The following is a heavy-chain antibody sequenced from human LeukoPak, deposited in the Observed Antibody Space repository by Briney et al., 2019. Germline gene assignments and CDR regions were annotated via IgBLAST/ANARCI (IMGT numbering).Heavy chain of an antibody. D-gene: IGHD3-10*01. J-gene: IGHJ4*02. CDR2: ITGIGGGT. Sequence: PGGSLRLSCAGSGFMFEHYAMNWVRQAPGRGLEWVSVITGIGGGTYYAESVKGRFTVSRDNSKNTVYLQMNSLRADDTAVYYCAKDGGSTLPYYFDWWGQGTLVTVAS. V-gene: IGHV3-23*01. CDR3: AKDGGSTLPYYFDW. CDR1: GFMFEHYA.